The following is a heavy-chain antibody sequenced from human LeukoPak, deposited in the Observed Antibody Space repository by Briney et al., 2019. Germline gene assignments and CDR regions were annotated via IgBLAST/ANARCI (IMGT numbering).Heavy chain of an antibody. D-gene: IGHD7-27*01. Sequence: LSLTCAVSGASISGSDWWSWVRQAPGKGLEWVAVISFDGKISYYADSVKGRFIISRDNSKNTLDLQMNSLRPEDTAGYYCAKELSATPRAAVQTGDAFDVWGQGTMVTVSS. J-gene: IGHJ3*01. CDR3: AKELSATPRAAVQTGDAFDV. CDR1: GASISGSD. CDR2: ISFDGKIS. V-gene: IGHV3-30*18.